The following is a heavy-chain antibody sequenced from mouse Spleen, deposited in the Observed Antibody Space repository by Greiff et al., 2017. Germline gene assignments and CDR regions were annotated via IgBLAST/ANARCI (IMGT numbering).Heavy chain of an antibody. V-gene: IGHV2-2*01. CDR1: GFSLTSYG. Sequence: VQLQQSGPGLVQPSQSLSITCTVSGFSLTSYGVHWVRQSPGKGLEWLGVIWSGGSTDYNAAFISRLSISKDNSKSQVFFKMNSLQADDTAIYYCASHYDGKGYHYAMDYWGQGTSVTVSS. CDR2: IWSGGST. J-gene: IGHJ4*01. D-gene: IGHD2-3*01. CDR3: ASHYDGKGYHYAMDY.